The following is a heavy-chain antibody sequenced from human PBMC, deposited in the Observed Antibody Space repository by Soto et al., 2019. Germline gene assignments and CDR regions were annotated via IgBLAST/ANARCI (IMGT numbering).Heavy chain of an antibody. CDR2: ISASGSNG. V-gene: IGHV3-23*01. J-gene: IGHJ4*02. D-gene: IGHD4-4*01. Sequence: EVQLLESGGGLVQPGGSLRLSCATSGFTFSNYAMGWVRQAPGRGLEWVSGISASGSNGFYTDSVKGRFIISRDNSKNTLYLQMNSLRVDDTALYFCAKGDSDYYFDSLGQGTLVTVSS. CDR3: AKGDSDYYFDS. CDR1: GFTFSNYA.